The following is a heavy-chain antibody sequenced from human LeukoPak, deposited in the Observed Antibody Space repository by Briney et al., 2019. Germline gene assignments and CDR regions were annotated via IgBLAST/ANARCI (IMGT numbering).Heavy chain of an antibody. CDR3: ARELRGYSDQYYYGMDV. Sequence: GFLRLSCAASGFTFSTCTMDWVRQAPGKGLEWVSSISGSSSYIYYADSVRGRFTISRDNAKNSLYLQMNSLRAEDTAVYYCARELRGYSDQYYYGMDVWGQGTTVTVCS. D-gene: IGHD5-18*01. J-gene: IGHJ6*02. V-gene: IGHV3-21*01. CDR2: ISGSSSYI. CDR1: GFTFSTCT.